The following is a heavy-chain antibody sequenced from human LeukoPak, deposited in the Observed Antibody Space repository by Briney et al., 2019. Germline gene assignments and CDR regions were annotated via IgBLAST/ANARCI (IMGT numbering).Heavy chain of an antibody. Sequence: GGSLRLSCAASGFTFSSHWMYWVRQAPGKGLVWVSSINGDGRSVSYADSVQGRFTISRDNAKNTLYLQMHSLRAEDAAVYYCAKARLSTGWAYNDYWGQGTLVTVSS. CDR1: GFTFSSHW. CDR2: INGDGRSV. V-gene: IGHV3-74*01. J-gene: IGHJ4*02. CDR3: AKARLSTGWAYNDY. D-gene: IGHD6-19*01.